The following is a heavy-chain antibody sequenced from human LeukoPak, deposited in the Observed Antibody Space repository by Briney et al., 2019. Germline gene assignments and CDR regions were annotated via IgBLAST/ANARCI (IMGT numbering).Heavy chain of an antibody. J-gene: IGHJ4*02. CDR1: GGSISSSSYY. Sequence: PSETLSLTCTVSGGSISSSSYYWGWIRPPPGKGLEWIGSIYYSGSTYYNPSLKSRVTISVDTSKNQFSLKLSSVTAADTAVYYCARHEGSSYYGDYGRVDYWGQGTLVTVSS. CDR3: ARHEGSSYYGDYGRVDY. D-gene: IGHD4-17*01. CDR2: IYYSGST. V-gene: IGHV4-39*01.